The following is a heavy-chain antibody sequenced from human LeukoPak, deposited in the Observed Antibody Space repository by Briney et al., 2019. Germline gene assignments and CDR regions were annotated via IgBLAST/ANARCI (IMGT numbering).Heavy chain of an antibody. CDR1: GGSIGTYY. CDR3: ARGRTTTSFIALYMHV. J-gene: IGHJ6*03. V-gene: IGHV4-59*01. D-gene: IGHD1-1*01. CDR2: IYYDGNT. Sequence: SETLSLTCTVSGGSIGTYYWSWSGIRQPPGKGLEWIGYIYYDGNTDYNPSLESRVTISVDTPMNQFSLRLSSVTAADTAVYYCARGRTTTSFIALYMHVCGKGATVTVSS.